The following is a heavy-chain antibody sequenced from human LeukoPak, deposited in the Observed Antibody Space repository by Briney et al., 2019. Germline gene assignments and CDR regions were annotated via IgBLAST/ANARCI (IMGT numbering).Heavy chain of an antibody. CDR1: GGSISSSSYY. V-gene: IGHV4-39*07. D-gene: IGHD5-24*01. CDR3: ARGGWLKSFNYYFDC. J-gene: IGHJ4*02. Sequence: SETLSLTCTVSGGSISSSSYYWGWIRQPPGKGLEWIGSIYYSGSTNYNPSLKSRVTISVDTSKNQFSLKLSSVTAADTAVYYCARGGWLKSFNYYFDCWGQGTLVTVSS. CDR2: IYYSGST.